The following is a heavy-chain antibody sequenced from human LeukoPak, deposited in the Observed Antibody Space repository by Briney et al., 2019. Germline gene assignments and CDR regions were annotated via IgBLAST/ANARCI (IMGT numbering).Heavy chain of an antibody. D-gene: IGHD6-13*01. Sequence: PGGSLRLSCAASGFTVSSNYMSWVRQAPGEGLEWVSVIYSGGSTYYADSVKGRFTISRDNSKNTLYLQMNSLRAEDTAVYYCAREGPMGAAGNWFDPWGQGTLVTVSS. CDR2: IYSGGST. CDR3: AREGPMGAAGNWFDP. J-gene: IGHJ5*02. CDR1: GFTVSSNY. V-gene: IGHV3-53*01.